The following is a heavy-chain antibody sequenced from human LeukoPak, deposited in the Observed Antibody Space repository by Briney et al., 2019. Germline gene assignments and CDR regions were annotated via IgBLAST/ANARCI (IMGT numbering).Heavy chain of an antibody. CDR3: ARNPAKVFPAVY. J-gene: IGHJ4*02. D-gene: IGHD2-2*01. CDR1: GFTFSSYG. CDR2: ISTRSDAK. V-gene: IGHV3-23*01. Sequence: GGSLRLSCAASGFTFSSYGMSWVRQAPGKGLEWVSVISTRSDAKYYADSVKGRFTISRDNSKNSLSLQMNNLRAEDTAVYYCARNPAKVFPAVYWGQGTLVTVSS.